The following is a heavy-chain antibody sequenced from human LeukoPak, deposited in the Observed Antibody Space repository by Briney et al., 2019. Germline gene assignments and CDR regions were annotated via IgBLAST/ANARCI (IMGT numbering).Heavy chain of an antibody. J-gene: IGHJ3*02. CDR3: ARGWITLIVVATPDPFDI. CDR2: IYYSGST. V-gene: IGHV4-39*01. CDR1: GDSISSGTYF. Sequence: SETLSLTYTVSGDSISSGTYFWGWIRQPPGKGLEWIGSIYYSGSTYYNPSLKSRVTISVDTSKNQFSLKLSSVTAADTAVYYCARGWITLIVVATPDPFDIWGQGTMVTVSS. D-gene: IGHD3-22*01.